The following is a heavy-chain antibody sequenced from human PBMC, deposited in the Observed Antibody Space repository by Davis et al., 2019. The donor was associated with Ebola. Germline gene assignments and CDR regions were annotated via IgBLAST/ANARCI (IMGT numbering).Heavy chain of an antibody. D-gene: IGHD3-22*01. Sequence: SETLSLTCTVSGGSITTYYWGWIRQSPEKGLEWIGYLHYSGSTNYNPPLKSRVTTSVDTSKNQFSLKLTSVTAADTAVYYCARLSYYYDNSAYSRPYNWFDPWGQGTLVTVSS. CDR1: GGSITTYY. V-gene: IGHV4-59*08. J-gene: IGHJ5*02. CDR3: ARLSYYYDNSAYSRPYNWFDP. CDR2: LHYSGST.